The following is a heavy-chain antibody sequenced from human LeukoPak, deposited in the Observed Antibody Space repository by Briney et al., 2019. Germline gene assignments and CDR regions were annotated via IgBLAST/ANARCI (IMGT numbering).Heavy chain of an antibody. Sequence: PGGSLRLSCAASGFTFSSYDMHWVRQATGKGLEWVSAIGTAGDTYYPGSVKGRFTISRENAKNSLYLQMNSLRAGDTAVYYCARVDSGSGWYGWYFDLWGRGTLVTVSS. V-gene: IGHV3-13*01. J-gene: IGHJ2*01. D-gene: IGHD6-19*01. CDR2: IGTAGDT. CDR3: ARVDSGSGWYGWYFDL. CDR1: GFTFSSYD.